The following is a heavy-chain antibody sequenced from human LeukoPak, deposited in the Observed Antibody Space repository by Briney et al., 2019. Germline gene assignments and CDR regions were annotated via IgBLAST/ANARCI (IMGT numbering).Heavy chain of an antibody. J-gene: IGHJ4*02. CDR1: GFTFSNYW. V-gene: IGHV3-74*01. D-gene: IGHD4-17*01. CDR2: IMSDGTGI. Sequence: GGSLTLSCTTSGFTFSNYWMYWVRQAPGKGLMWVSRIMSDGTGITYTDSVEGRFTISRDNAKNTLYLQMNSLRDENTAVYYCVRGQTIDYWGQGTLVTVSS. CDR3: VRGQTIDY.